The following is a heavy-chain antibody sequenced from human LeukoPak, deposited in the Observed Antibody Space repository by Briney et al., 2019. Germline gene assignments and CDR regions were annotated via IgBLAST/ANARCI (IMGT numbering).Heavy chain of an antibody. CDR2: IYYSGST. CDR1: GFTFSNAW. CDR3: ARRYYDILTGYYPYYYYYYYMDV. J-gene: IGHJ6*03. D-gene: IGHD3-9*01. Sequence: GSLRLSCAPSGFTFSNAWMSWVRQPPGKGLEWIGYIYYSGSTNYNPSLKSRVTISVDTSKNQFSLKLSSVTAADTAVYYCARRYYDILTGYYPYYYYYYYMDVWGKGTTVTVSS. V-gene: IGHV4-59*12.